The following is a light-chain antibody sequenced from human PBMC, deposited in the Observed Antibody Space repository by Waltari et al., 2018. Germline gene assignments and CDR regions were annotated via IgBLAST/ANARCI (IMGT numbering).Light chain of an antibody. Sequence: DIVMTQTPLSLPVTPGEPASISCRSSQSLLHSNGNTYLHWYLQKPGQSPRLLTYKVTNRESGFPYRFSGSGSGTDFTLKISRVEPEDVGVYYCMQSTKGRTFGQGTKVEIK. CDR3: MQSTKGRT. V-gene: IGKV2D-29*02. CDR1: QSLLHSNGNTY. J-gene: IGKJ1*01. CDR2: KVT.